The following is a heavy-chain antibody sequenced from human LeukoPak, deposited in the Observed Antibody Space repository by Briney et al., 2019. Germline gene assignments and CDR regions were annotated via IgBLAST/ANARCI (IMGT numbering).Heavy chain of an antibody. J-gene: IGHJ3*02. CDR1: GDSVSTNIGA. CDR3: ARSFTTSAGAIDI. D-gene: IGHD1-1*01. CDR2: TYYRSKWFN. Sequence: SQTLSLTCDISGDSVSTNIGAWHWIRQSPSRCLGWLGRTYYRSKWFNDYALSVKSRLRINPDTSKNQFSLQLNAVTPGDTAVYYCARSFTTSAGAIDIWGQATMVTV. V-gene: IGHV6-1*01.